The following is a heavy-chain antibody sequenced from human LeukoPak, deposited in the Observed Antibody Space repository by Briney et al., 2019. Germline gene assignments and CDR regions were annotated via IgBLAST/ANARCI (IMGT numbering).Heavy chain of an antibody. D-gene: IGHD3-22*01. CDR2: ISDSSSYI. V-gene: IGHV3-21*01. CDR1: GFTFSSYS. J-gene: IGHJ4*02. Sequence: GGSLRLSCAASGFTFSSYSMNWVRQAPGEGLEWVPSISDSSSYIYYADSVKGRFTISRDNAKNSLYLQMNSLRAEDTAVYYCVLGGYDSPYLGFDYWGQGTLVTVSS. CDR3: VLGGYDSPYLGFDY.